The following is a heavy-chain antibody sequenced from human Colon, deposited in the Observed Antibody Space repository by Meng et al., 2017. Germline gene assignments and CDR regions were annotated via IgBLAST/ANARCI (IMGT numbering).Heavy chain of an antibody. CDR3: AKDGSGGDLLSNFDH. CDR2: ISWNSGRI. Sequence: SLKISCAASGFTFNDYAMHWVRQAPGKGLEWVSGISWNSGRIAYADSVKGRFTISRDNAKNSLYLQMNSLRVEDTAIYYCAKDGSGGDLLSNFDHWGQGPLVTVSS. CDR1: GFTFNDYA. D-gene: IGHD1-26*01. V-gene: IGHV3-9*01. J-gene: IGHJ4*02.